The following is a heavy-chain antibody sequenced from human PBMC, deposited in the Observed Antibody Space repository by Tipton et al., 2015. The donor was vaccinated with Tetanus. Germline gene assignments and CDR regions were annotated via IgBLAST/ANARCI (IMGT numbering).Heavy chain of an antibody. Sequence: QLVQSGPEVKKPGASVKVSCKASGYTFTSYYMHWVRQAPGQGLEWMGIINPSGGSTSYAQKFQGRVTMTRDTSTSTVYMELSSLRSEDTAVYYCARDLGIQLWLPYYYYGMDVWGQGTTVTVSS. CDR1: GYTFTSYY. J-gene: IGHJ6*02. V-gene: IGHV1-46*01. CDR2: INPSGGST. CDR3: ARDLGIQLWLPYYYYGMDV. D-gene: IGHD5-18*01.